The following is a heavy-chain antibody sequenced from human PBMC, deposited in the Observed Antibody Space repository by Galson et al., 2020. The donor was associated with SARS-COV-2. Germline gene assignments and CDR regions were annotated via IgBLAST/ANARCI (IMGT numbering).Heavy chain of an antibody. Sequence: SETLSLTCTVSGGSVSSGSYSWSWIRQPPGMGLEFIGNVYSNGGTKYNPSLNSRVTMSVDTPKNQVSLTLTSVTAADTAVYYCARGSVFGVVIIDYWGQGILVTVSS. CDR2: VYSNGGT. V-gene: IGHV4-61*01. J-gene: IGHJ4*02. D-gene: IGHD3-3*01. CDR3: ARGSVFGVVIIDY. CDR1: GGSVSSGSYS.